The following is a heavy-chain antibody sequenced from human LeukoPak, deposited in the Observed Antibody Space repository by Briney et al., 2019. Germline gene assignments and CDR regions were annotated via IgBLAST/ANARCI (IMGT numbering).Heavy chain of an antibody. CDR2: IYYSGST. Sequence: SETLSLTCTVSGGSISSYYWSWIRQPPGKGLEWIGYIYYSGSTNYNPSLKSRVTISVDTSKNQFPLKLSSVTAADTAVYYCARLPSDYDGGYFDLWGRGTLVTVSS. CDR1: GGSISSYY. J-gene: IGHJ2*01. D-gene: IGHD3-16*01. V-gene: IGHV4-59*08. CDR3: ARLPSDYDGGYFDL.